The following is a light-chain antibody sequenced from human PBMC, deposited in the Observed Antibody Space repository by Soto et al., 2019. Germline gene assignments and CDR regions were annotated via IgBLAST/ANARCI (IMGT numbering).Light chain of an antibody. J-gene: IGLJ2*01. CDR1: SSDVGGYNY. V-gene: IGLV2-14*01. CDR2: EVS. Sequence: QSVLTQPASVSGSPGQSITISCTGTSSDVGGYNYVSWYQQHPGKAPKLMIYEVSYRPSGVSNRFSGSKSGNTASLTISGLQADDEADYYCSSYTSSSTLVFGGGTKVTVL. CDR3: SSYTSSSTLV.